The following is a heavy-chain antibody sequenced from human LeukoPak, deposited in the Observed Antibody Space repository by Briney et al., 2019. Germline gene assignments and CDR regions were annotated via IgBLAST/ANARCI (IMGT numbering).Heavy chain of an antibody. Sequence: SETLSLTCTVSGGSISSSSYYWGWIRQPPGKGLEWIGSIYYSGSTYYNPSLKSRVTISVDTSKNQFSLKLSSVTAADTAVYYCASLPSPLVRKLELHLLFDYWGQGTLVTVSS. D-gene: IGHD1-7*01. CDR2: IYYSGST. V-gene: IGHV4-39*01. J-gene: IGHJ4*02. CDR3: ASLPSPLVRKLELHLLFDY. CDR1: GGSISSSSYY.